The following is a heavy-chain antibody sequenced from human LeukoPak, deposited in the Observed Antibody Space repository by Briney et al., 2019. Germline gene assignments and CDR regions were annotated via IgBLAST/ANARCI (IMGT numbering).Heavy chain of an antibody. CDR1: GGTFSSYT. CDR2: IRAYNGNT. CDR3: ATLYSSSTNPGDY. Sequence: ASVKVSCKASGGTFSSYTITWVRQAPGQGLEWMGWIRAYNGNTNYAQKFQGRVTMTTDTSTSTAYMDLRSLRSDDTAVFYCATLYSSSTNPGDYWGQGTLVTVSS. V-gene: IGHV1-18*01. D-gene: IGHD6-6*01. J-gene: IGHJ4*02.